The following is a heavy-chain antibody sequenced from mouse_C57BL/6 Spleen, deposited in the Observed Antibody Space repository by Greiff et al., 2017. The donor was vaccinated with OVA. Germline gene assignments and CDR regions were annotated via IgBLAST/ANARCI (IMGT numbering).Heavy chain of an antibody. CDR2: ISNLAYSI. V-gene: IGHV5-15*01. Sequence: EVKLQESGGGLVQPGGSLKLSCAASGFTFSDYGMAWVRQAPRKRPEWVAFISNLAYSIYYADTVTGRFTISRENAKNTLYLEMSSLRSEDTAMYYCARTGLPLYWYFDVWGTGTTVTVSS. J-gene: IGHJ1*03. CDR1: GFTFSDYG. CDR3: ARTGLPLYWYFDV. D-gene: IGHD2-2*01.